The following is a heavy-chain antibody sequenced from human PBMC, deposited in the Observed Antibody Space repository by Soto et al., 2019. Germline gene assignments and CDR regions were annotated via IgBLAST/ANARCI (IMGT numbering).Heavy chain of an antibody. Sequence: GGSLRLSCAASGFTFSSYSMNWVRQAPGKGLEWVSSISSSSSYIYYADSVKGRFTISRDNAKNSLYLQMNSLRAEDTAVYYCARDSAAAVNTFDSWGQGTMVPVS. CDR3: ARDSAAAVNTFDS. D-gene: IGHD6-13*01. J-gene: IGHJ4*02. CDR2: ISSSSSYI. V-gene: IGHV3-21*01. CDR1: GFTFSSYS.